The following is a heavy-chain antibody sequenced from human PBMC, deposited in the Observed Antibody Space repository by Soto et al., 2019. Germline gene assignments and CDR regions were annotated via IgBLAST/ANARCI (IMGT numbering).Heavy chain of an antibody. Sequence: QVQVQESGPGLVKPSETLSLTCAVSGVSVTSGSHHFLWIRQPPGKGLEWIGQTGSTNYNPSLKSRISISLDTSKHQFSLKLSSVTSADTAVYYCGVYKAGSGGNGDCGQGTLVTISS. J-gene: IGHJ1*01. CDR1: GVSVTSGSHH. CDR2: QTGST. CDR3: GVYKAGSGGNGD. V-gene: IGHV4-61*01. D-gene: IGHD6-19*01.